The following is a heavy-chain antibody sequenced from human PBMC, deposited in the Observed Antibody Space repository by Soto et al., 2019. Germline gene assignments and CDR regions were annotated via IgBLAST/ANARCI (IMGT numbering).Heavy chain of an antibody. Sequence: EVQLEESGGGLVQPGGSLRLACAGSGFKFSSYEMNWVRQAPGKGLEWLPFILHSGQIMYYADSVKGRFTISRDNAKNLLYLRMNTLRGEDTAIYFCATRLSVSYGPLFDQWGQGTLVTVSS. CDR3: ATRLSVSYGPLFDQ. J-gene: IGHJ4*02. CDR2: ILHSGQIM. CDR1: GFKFSSYE. D-gene: IGHD3-16*01. V-gene: IGHV3-48*03.